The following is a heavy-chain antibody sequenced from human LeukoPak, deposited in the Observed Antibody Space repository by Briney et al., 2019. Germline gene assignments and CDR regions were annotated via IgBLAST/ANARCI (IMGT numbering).Heavy chain of an antibody. CDR3: ARISGWSAIDY. V-gene: IGHV3-30*03. Sequence: GGSLRLSCAASGFTFSSYGMHWVRQAPGKGLEWVAVISYDGSNKYYADSVKGRFTISRDNSKNTVYLQMNSVRAEDTAVYYCARISGWSAIDYWGQGTLVTVSS. J-gene: IGHJ4*02. CDR1: GFTFSSYG. D-gene: IGHD6-19*01. CDR2: ISYDGSNK.